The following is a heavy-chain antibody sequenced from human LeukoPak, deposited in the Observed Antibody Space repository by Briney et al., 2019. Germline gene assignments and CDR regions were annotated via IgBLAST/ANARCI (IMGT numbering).Heavy chain of an antibody. Sequence: QPRGSLRLSCAASGFTFSSYEMNWVRQAPGKGLEWVSYISSRGSAIYYADSVKGRFTISRDNAKNSLYLQMNSLRAEDTAVYYCTRKAAPGVGSWFDPWGQGTLVTVSS. CDR1: GFTFSSYE. J-gene: IGHJ5*02. CDR3: TRKAAPGVGSWFDP. CDR2: ISSRGSAI. D-gene: IGHD6-6*01. V-gene: IGHV3-48*03.